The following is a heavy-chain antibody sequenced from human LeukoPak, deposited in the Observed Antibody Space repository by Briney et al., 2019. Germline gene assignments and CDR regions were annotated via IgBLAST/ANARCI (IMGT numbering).Heavy chain of an antibody. D-gene: IGHD3-10*01. CDR3: ARGQLLWFGELSFDY. Sequence: ASVKVSCKASGYTFTSYDINWVRQATGQGLEWMGWMNPNSGNTGYAQKFQGRVTMTRNTSISTAYMELSSLRSEDTAVYYCARGQLLWFGELSFDYWAREPWSPSPQ. V-gene: IGHV1-8*01. CDR2: MNPNSGNT. CDR1: GYTFTSYD. J-gene: IGHJ4*02.